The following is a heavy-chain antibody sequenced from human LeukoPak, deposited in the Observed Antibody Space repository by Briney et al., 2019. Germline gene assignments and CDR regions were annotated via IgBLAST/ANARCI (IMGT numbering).Heavy chain of an antibody. V-gene: IGHV4-34*01. Sequence: PSETLSLTCAVYGGSFSGYYWSWIRQPPGKGLEWIGEINHSGSHTYHPSLKSRVTISVDTSKNQSSLKLSSVTAADTAVYYCARGLWFRESRPFDYWGQGTLDTVSS. D-gene: IGHD3-10*01. J-gene: IGHJ4*02. CDR3: ARGLWFRESRPFDY. CDR1: GGSFSGYY. CDR2: INHSGSH.